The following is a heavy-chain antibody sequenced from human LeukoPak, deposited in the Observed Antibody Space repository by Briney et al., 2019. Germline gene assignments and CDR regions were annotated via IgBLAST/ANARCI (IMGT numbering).Heavy chain of an antibody. Sequence: GASVKVSCKASGYTFTSYYMHWVRQAPGQGLEWMGIINPGGGGTSYAQKFQGIVTMTRDTSTSTVYMELSSLRSEDTAVFYCARGYYAGFDYWGQGTLVTVSS. J-gene: IGHJ4*02. V-gene: IGHV1-46*01. D-gene: IGHD3-10*01. CDR2: INPGGGGT. CDR1: GYTFTSYY. CDR3: ARGYYAGFDY.